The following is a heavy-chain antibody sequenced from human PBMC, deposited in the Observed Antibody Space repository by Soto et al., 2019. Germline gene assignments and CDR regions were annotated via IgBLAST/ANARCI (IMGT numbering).Heavy chain of an antibody. D-gene: IGHD5-18*01. J-gene: IGHJ4*02. CDR2: IKGDGSGT. V-gene: IGHV3-74*01. CDR1: GITFSSNW. Sequence: EVQLVESGGGLVQPGGSLRLSCAASGITFSSNWMHWVRQAPGKGLVWVSHIKGDGSGTTYADSVKGRFTISRDNAKSTVYLQMNGLRVEDTAVYYCARDWGYSQVYWGQGTLVTVSS. CDR3: ARDWGYSQVY.